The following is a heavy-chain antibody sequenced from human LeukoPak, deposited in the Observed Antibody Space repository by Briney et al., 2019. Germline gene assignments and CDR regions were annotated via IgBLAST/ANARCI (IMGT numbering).Heavy chain of an antibody. D-gene: IGHD5-12*01. Sequence: PGGSLRLSCAASASTYGIHWVRQAPGKGLEWVAVISYDGRTEKYADSVKGRFTISRDNSKNTVYLQMNSLRAEDTAVYYCAKGYSGYDYAFDIWGQGTMVTVSS. CDR1: ASTYG. CDR2: ISYDGRTE. V-gene: IGHV3-30*18. CDR3: AKGYSGYDYAFDI. J-gene: IGHJ3*02.